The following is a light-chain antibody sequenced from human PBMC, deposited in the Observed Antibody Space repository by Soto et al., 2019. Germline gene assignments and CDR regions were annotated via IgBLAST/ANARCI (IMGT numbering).Light chain of an antibody. CDR1: QGISSY. J-gene: IGKJ2*02. Sequence: AIRMTQSPSSLSASTGDRVTITCRASQGISSYFACYQQKPGKAPKLLIYAASTLQRVVPSRFSRSGSGPEFTLTISFLQAEDFAPYYCQQSSSYPRTFGQATKLEIK. CDR2: AAS. V-gene: IGKV1-8*01. CDR3: QQSSSYPRT.